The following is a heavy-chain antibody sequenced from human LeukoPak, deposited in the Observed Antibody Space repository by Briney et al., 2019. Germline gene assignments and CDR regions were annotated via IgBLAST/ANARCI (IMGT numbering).Heavy chain of an antibody. V-gene: IGHV3-11*04. D-gene: IGHD2-2*01. CDR1: RFTFSDYY. CDR3: ARVVVPAELDAFDI. Sequence: PGGSLRLSCAASRFTFSDYYTSWIRQAPGKGLEWVSYISSSGSTIYYADSVKGRFTISRDNAKNSLYLQMNSLRAEDTAVYYCARVVVPAELDAFDIWGQGTMVTVSS. CDR2: ISSSGSTI. J-gene: IGHJ3*02.